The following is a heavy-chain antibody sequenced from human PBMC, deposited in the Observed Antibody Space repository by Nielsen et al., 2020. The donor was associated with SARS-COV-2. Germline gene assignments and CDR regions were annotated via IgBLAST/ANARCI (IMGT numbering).Heavy chain of an antibody. CDR3: AKDRRLGELSSGDFDY. CDR1: GFTFSSYA. J-gene: IGHJ4*02. V-gene: IGHV3-23*01. CDR2: ISGSGGST. Sequence: GGSLRLSCAASGFTFSSYAMSWVRQAPGKGLEWVSAISGSGGSTYYADSVKGRFTISRDNSKNTLYLQMNSLRAEDTAVYYCAKDRRLGELSSGDFDYWGQGTLVTVSS. D-gene: IGHD3-16*02.